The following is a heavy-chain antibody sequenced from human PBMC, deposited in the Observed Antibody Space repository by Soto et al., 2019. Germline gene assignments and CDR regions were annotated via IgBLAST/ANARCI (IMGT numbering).Heavy chain of an antibody. V-gene: IGHV4-39*01. CDR3: ATLGAARPFDY. J-gene: IGHJ4*02. D-gene: IGHD6-6*01. CDR2: IYYSGST. Sequence: SETLSLTCTVSGGSISSSSYYWGWIRQPPGKGLEWIGSIYYSGSTYYNPSLKSRVTISVDTSKNQFSLKLSSVTAADTAVYYCATLGAARPFDYWGQGTLVTVS. CDR1: GGSISSSSYY.